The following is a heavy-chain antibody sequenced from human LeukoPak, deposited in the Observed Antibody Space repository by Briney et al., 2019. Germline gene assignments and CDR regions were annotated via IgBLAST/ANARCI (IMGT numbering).Heavy chain of an antibody. CDR3: ARSRYCSSASCYAWVFNFNY. J-gene: IGHJ4*02. CDR1: GYTFTGYY. Sequence: ASVKVSCKASGYTFTGYYMHWVRQAPGQGLEWMGWISTYNDNTNYAQNLQGRVTMTTDTSTSTAYMELRSLRSDDTAVYYCARSRYCSSASCYAWVFNFNYWGQGTLVTVSS. V-gene: IGHV1-18*04. D-gene: IGHD2-2*01. CDR2: ISTYNDNT.